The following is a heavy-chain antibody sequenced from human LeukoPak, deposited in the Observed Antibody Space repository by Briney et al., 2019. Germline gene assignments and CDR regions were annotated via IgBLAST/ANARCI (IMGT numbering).Heavy chain of an antibody. Sequence: GASVKVSCTASGYTFTGYYMHWVRQAPGQGLEWMGWINPNSGGTNYAQKFQGWVTMTRDTSISTAYMELSRLRSDDTAVYYCARSVHDSSGYYYYYYYGMDVWGQGTTVAVSS. D-gene: IGHD3-22*01. V-gene: IGHV1-2*04. CDR1: GYTFTGYY. CDR3: ARSVHDSSGYYYYYYYGMDV. CDR2: INPNSGGT. J-gene: IGHJ6*02.